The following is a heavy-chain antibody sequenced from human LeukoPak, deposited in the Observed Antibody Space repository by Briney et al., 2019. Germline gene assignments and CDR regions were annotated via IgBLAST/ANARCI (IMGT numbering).Heavy chain of an antibody. D-gene: IGHD2-15*01. Sequence: PSQTLSLTCTVSGDSISSGNHYWSWIRQPPGKGLEWIGYISYSGTTYYSASLESRVTISVDTSTNQFSLKLVSVTAADTAVYYRAREDSSHFWDYWGQGTLVTVSS. CDR1: GDSISSGNHY. V-gene: IGHV4-30-4*01. CDR3: AREDSSHFWDY. J-gene: IGHJ4*02. CDR2: ISYSGTT.